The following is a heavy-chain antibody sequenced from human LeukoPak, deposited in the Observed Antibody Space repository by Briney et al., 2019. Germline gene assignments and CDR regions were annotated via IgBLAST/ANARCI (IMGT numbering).Heavy chain of an antibody. J-gene: IGHJ5*02. Sequence: GGSLRLSCGASGFTFSDYNMNWVRQAPGKGLEWVASISSSRSDIYYADSVKGRFTVSRNNAKKSLYLQMNSLRAEDTAVYYCARGRGGYAGMDWFDPWGQGTLVTVSS. CDR3: ARGRGGYAGMDWFDP. CDR1: GFTFSDYN. CDR2: ISSSRSDI. V-gene: IGHV3-21*01. D-gene: IGHD3-10*01.